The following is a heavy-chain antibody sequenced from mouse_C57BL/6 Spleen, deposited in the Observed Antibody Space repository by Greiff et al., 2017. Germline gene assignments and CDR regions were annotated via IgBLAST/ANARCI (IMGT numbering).Heavy chain of an antibody. Sequence: VQLQQSGAELVRPGTSVTVSCKASGYAFTNYLIEWVKQRPGQGLEWIGVINPGSGGTNYNEKFKGKATLTADKSSSTADMQRSSRTSEDSAVYFCARGDYVGWYFDVWGTGTTVTVSS. D-gene: IGHD1-1*01. CDR2: INPGSGGT. V-gene: IGHV1-54*01. CDR3: ARGDYVGWYFDV. CDR1: GYAFTNYL. J-gene: IGHJ1*03.